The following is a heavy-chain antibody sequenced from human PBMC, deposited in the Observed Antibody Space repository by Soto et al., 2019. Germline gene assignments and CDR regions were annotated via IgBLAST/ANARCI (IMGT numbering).Heavy chain of an antibody. V-gene: IGHV3-11*06. CDR1: GFSFSDYY. J-gene: IGHJ6*02. Sequence: GGSLRLSCAASGFSFSDYYMTWIRQAPGKGLEWVSYITTDSYRKYADSVEGRFTISRDNAKNSLYLQMNSLRVEDTAVYYCVRLEAPGYYYCMDVWGQGTTVTVSS. CDR2: ITTDSYR. CDR3: VRLEAPGYYYCMDV.